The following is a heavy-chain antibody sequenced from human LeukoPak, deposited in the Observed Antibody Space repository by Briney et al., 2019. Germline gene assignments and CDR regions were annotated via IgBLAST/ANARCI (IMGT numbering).Heavy chain of an antibody. CDR2: VYHSGGT. J-gene: IGHJ4*02. CDR1: GYSISSGYS. Sequence: SETLSLTCTVSGYSISSGYSWGWIRQPPGKGLEWIGSVYHSGGTYYNPSLKSRVTISVDTSKNQCSLKLSSVTAADTAVYYCARGKGYWGQGTLVTVSS. V-gene: IGHV4-38-2*02. D-gene: IGHD3-10*01. CDR3: ARGKGY.